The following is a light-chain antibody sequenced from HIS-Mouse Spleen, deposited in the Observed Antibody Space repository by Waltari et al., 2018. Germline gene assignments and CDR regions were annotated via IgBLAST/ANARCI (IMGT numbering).Light chain of an antibody. CDR3: AAWDDSLSGWV. Sequence: QSVLTQPPSASGTPGQRVTISCSGRSSNIGSNYVYWYQQRPGTAPKLPIYRNNQRPSGVPDRFSGSKSGTSASLAISGLRSEDEADYYCAAWDDSLSGWVFGGGTKLTVL. V-gene: IGLV1-47*01. CDR1: SSNIGSNY. J-gene: IGLJ3*02. CDR2: RNN.